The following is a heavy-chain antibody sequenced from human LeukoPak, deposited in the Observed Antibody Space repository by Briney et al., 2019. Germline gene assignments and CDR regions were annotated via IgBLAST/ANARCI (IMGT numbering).Heavy chain of an antibody. Sequence: GGSLRLSCAASGFTFSNYNMNWVRQAPGKGLEWVSSITSSSSYIYYAGSVRGRFTISRDNAKNLLYLQMDSLRAEDTAVYYCARFPPQYLRYGYFDYWVQGTLVTVSS. D-gene: IGHD4-11*01. CDR1: GFTFSNYN. CDR2: ITSSSSYI. V-gene: IGHV3-21*01. CDR3: ARFPPQYLRYGYFDY. J-gene: IGHJ4*02.